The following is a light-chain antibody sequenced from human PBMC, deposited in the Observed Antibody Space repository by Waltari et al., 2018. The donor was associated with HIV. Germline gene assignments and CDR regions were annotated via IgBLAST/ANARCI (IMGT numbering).Light chain of an antibody. J-gene: IGKJ2*01. CDR2: DAS. CDR1: QSVSRN. V-gene: IGKV3-15*01. CDR3: QQYNNWPPLDT. Sequence: EILMTQSPATLSVSPGESAPLSCRASQSVSRNLAWSQQKPGQAPRLLVYDASTRATGIPARFSGSGSGTEFTLTISSLQSEDFAVYYCQQYNNWPPLDTFGQGTKLEIK.